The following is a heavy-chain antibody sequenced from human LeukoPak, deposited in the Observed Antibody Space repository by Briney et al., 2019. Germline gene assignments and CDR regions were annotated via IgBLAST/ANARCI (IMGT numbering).Heavy chain of an antibody. Sequence: PSETLSLTCAVYGGSFSGYYWSWIRQPPGKGLEWIGEINHSGSTNYNPSLKSRVTISVDTSKNQFSLKLSSVTAADTAVYYCARTSGSYPFDYWGQGTLVTVSS. D-gene: IGHD1-26*01. V-gene: IGHV4-34*01. CDR1: GGSFSGYY. CDR2: INHSGST. CDR3: ARTSGSYPFDY. J-gene: IGHJ4*02.